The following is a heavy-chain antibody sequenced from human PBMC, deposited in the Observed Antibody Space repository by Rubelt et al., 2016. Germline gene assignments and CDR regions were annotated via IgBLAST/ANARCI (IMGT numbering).Heavy chain of an antibody. CDR1: GFTVSSNY. V-gene: IGHV3-53*01. CDR3: ARDSGLAYGPYFDY. D-gene: IGHD3-10*01. Sequence: EVQLVESGGGLIQPGGSLRLSCAASGFTVSSNYMSWVRQAPGKGLEWVSVIYSGGSTYYADSVKGGFTISRDNSKNTLYLQMNSLRAEDTAVYYCARDSGLAYGPYFDYWGQGTLVTVSS. J-gene: IGHJ4*02. CDR2: IYSGGST.